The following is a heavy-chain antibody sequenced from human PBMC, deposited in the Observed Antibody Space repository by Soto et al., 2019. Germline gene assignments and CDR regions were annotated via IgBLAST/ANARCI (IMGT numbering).Heavy chain of an antibody. D-gene: IGHD5-18*01. CDR1: GGIFSSYA. Sequence: SVKVSCKASGGIFSSYAISWVRQAPGQGLEWMGGIIPIFGTANYAQKFQGRVTITADESTSTAYMELSSLRSEDTAVYYCASHDTARTPFDYWGQGTLVTVSS. J-gene: IGHJ4*02. V-gene: IGHV1-69*13. CDR2: IIPIFGTA. CDR3: ASHDTARTPFDY.